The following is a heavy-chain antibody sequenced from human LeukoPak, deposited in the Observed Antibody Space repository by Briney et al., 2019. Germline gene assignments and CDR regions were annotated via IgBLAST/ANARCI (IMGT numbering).Heavy chain of an antibody. J-gene: IGHJ4*02. V-gene: IGHV4-4*02. D-gene: IGHD3-22*01. Sequence: SGTLSLTCAVSGGSISSSNWWSWVRQPPGKGLEWIGEIYHSGSTNYNPSLKSRVTISVDKSKNQFSLKLSSVTAAGTAVYYCASRGYYYDSSGYPYYFDYWGQGTLVTVSS. CDR2: IYHSGST. CDR3: ASRGYYYDSSGYPYYFDY. CDR1: GGSISSSNW.